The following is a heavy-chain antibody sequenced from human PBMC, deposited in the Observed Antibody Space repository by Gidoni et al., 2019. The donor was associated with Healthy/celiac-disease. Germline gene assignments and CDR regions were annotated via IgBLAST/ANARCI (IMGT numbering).Heavy chain of an antibody. V-gene: IGHV1-69*04. D-gene: IGHD3-10*01. CDR3: ARDLFSDNYYGPGSGGWDNWFDP. J-gene: IGHJ5*02. CDR2: IIPILGIA. CDR1: GGSFSSYT. Sequence: HVQQVCSGPGAKNHGTKVKVSCKASGGSFSSYTIRWVRQAPGQGLEWMGRIIPILGIANYAQKFQGRVTITADKSTSTAYMELISLRSEDTAVEYCARDLFSDNYYGPGSGGWDNWFDPWGQGTLVTISS.